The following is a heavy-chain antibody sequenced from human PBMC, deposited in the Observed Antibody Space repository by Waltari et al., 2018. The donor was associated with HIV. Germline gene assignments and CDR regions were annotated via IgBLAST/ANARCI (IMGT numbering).Heavy chain of an antibody. J-gene: IGHJ4*02. CDR1: GFTFSSYA. Sequence: EVQLLESGGGLVQPGGSLRLPCAASGFTFSSYAMSWVRQAPGKGLEWVSAISGSGGSTYYADSVKGRFTISRDNSKNTLYLQMNSLRAEDTAVYYCAKDLTIFGVVIIKYYFDYWGQGTLVTVSS. D-gene: IGHD3-3*01. CDR2: ISGSGGST. V-gene: IGHV3-23*01. CDR3: AKDLTIFGVVIIKYYFDY.